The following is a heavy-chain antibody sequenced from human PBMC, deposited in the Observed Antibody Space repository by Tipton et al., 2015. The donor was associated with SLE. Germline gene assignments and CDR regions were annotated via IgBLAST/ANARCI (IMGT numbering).Heavy chain of an antibody. V-gene: IGHV4-59*12. Sequence: TLSLTCTVSGGSISSYFWSWIRQPPGKGLEWIGYIYYSGSTYYNPSLKSRVTISVDTSKNQFSLNVSSVTAADTAVYYCARGSGWYNPGYWGQGTLVTVSS. J-gene: IGHJ4*02. D-gene: IGHD6-19*01. CDR2: IYYSGST. CDR3: ARGSGWYNPGY. CDR1: GGSISSYF.